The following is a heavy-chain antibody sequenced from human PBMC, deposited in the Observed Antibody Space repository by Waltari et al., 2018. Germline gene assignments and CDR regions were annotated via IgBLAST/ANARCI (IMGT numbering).Heavy chain of an antibody. CDR2: IYTSGST. V-gene: IGHV4-4*07. D-gene: IGHD2-2*01. CDR1: GGSISSYY. CDR3: ARDQNVVVPAATGDAFDI. Sequence: QVQLQESGPGLVKPSETLSLTCTVSGGSISSYYWRWIRQPAGKGLEWIGRIYTSGSTNYNPSLKSRVTMSVDTSKNQFSLKLSSVTAADTAVYYCARDQNVVVPAATGDAFDIWGQGTMVTVSS. J-gene: IGHJ3*02.